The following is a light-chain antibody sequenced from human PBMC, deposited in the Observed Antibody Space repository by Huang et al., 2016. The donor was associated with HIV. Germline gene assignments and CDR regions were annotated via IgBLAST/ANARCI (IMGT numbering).Light chain of an antibody. CDR3: QQYNTYPYT. CDR2: DAS. CDR1: QNGWRD. V-gene: IGKV3-11*01. J-gene: IGKJ2*01. Sequence: EIALTQSPATLSLSPGERATLSCRASQNGWRDLAWYQHKPGQAPRLLVYDASNSATGIPARFSGSGSGTEFTLTISSLQPDDFATYYCQQYNTYPYTFGQGTKLEIK.